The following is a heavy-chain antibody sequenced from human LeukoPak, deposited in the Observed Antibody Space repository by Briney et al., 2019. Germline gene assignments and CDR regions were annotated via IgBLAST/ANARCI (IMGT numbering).Heavy chain of an antibody. CDR1: GFTFSNYW. CDR3: VRDGGVSGYDLLDY. V-gene: IGHV3-7*01. J-gene: IGHJ4*02. CDR2: INQDGSEE. Sequence: GGSLRLSYAASGFTFSNYWMTWVRQAPGKGLEWVAHINQDGSEEHYIDSVKARFTISRDNAKNSLSLQMNSLRAEDTAVYYCVRDGGVSGYDLLDYWGQGTLVTVSS. D-gene: IGHD5-12*01.